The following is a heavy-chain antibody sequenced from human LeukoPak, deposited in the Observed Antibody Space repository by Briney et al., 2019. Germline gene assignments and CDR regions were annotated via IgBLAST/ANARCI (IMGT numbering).Heavy chain of an antibody. CDR1: GFTFSGYS. Sequence: GGSLRLSCAASGFTFSGYSMNWVRQAPGKGLEWVSYISSSSSTLYYADSVKGRFTISRDNAKNSLYLQMNSLRAEDTAVYYCARSLVVLLWFGEPYFDYWGQGTLVTVSS. D-gene: IGHD3-10*01. CDR2: ISSSSSTL. V-gene: IGHV3-48*04. J-gene: IGHJ4*02. CDR3: ARSLVVLLWFGEPYFDY.